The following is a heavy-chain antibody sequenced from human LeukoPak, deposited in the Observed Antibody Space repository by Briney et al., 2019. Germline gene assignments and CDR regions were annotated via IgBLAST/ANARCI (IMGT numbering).Heavy chain of an antibody. Sequence: PGGSLRLSCAASGFTFSSYAMTWVRQAPGKGLEWVSTISGSGTSTYYADSVKGRFTSSRDNPKNTLYLQINSLRAEDTAVYYCAKDMQTWPRFPDYWGQGTLVTVSS. CDR1: GFTFSSYA. CDR2: ISGSGTST. V-gene: IGHV3-23*01. CDR3: AKDMQTWPRFPDY. J-gene: IGHJ4*02. D-gene: IGHD5-12*01.